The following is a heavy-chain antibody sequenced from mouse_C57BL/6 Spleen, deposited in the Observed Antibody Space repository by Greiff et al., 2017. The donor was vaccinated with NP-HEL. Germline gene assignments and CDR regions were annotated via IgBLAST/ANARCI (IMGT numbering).Heavy chain of an antibody. CDR3: ARITTVVGDY. J-gene: IGHJ4*01. CDR1: GYTFTSYW. V-gene: IGHV1-7*01. D-gene: IGHD1-1*01. Sequence: VQLQQSGAELAKPGASVKLSCKASGYTFTSYWMHWVKQRPGQGLEWIGYINPSSGYTKYNQKYKEKATLTADKYTSTAYMQLSSLTNEDSAVYYCARITTVVGDYGGQGTSVTVSS. CDR2: INPSSGYT.